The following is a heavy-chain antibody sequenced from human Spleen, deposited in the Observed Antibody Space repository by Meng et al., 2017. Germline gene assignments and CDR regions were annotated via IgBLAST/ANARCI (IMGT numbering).Heavy chain of an antibody. J-gene: IGHJ6*02. CDR1: GGPISGYY. V-gene: IGHV4-4*07. CDR3: ARDAVNSATNYYYGMDV. Sequence: SETLSLTCTASGGPISGYYWTWIRQPAGKGLEWIGRIYSTGSSNYNPSLQSRATMSVDTSKTQFSLKLTSVTATDTAVYFCARDAVNSATNYYYGMDVWGQGTTVTVSS. D-gene: IGHD5-12*01. CDR2: IYSTGSS.